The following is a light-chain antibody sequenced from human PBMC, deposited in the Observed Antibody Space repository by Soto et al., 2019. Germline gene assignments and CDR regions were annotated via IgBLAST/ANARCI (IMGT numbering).Light chain of an antibody. CDR1: QSIRSY. J-gene: IGKJ4*01. CDR3: QQRSNLLT. CDR2: DAS. Sequence: EIVLTQSPATLPLSPGERATLSCRASQSIRSYLAWYQQKPGQAPRLLIYDASNRATGIPARFSASGFGTDFTLTISSLEPEDFAIYYCQQRSNLLTFGGGTKIEIK. V-gene: IGKV3-11*01.